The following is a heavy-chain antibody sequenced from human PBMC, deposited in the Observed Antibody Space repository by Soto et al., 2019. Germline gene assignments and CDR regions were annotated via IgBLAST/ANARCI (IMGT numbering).Heavy chain of an antibody. CDR1: GFTFSSYA. CDR3: AKDMYYDILTGPQGLGMDV. Sequence: EVQLLESGGGLVQPGGSLRLSCAASGFTFSSYAMSWVRQAPGKGLEWVSAISGSGGSTYYADSVKGRFTISRDNSKNTLYLQMSSLRAEDTPVYYCAKDMYYDILTGPQGLGMDVWGQGTTVTVSS. V-gene: IGHV3-23*01. D-gene: IGHD3-9*01. CDR2: ISGSGGST. J-gene: IGHJ6*02.